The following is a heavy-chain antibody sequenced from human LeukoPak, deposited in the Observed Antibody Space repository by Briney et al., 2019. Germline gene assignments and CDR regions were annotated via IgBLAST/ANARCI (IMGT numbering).Heavy chain of an antibody. CDR3: ARRGDYFDY. D-gene: IGHD3-16*01. V-gene: IGHV3-11*01. Sequence: GGSLRLSCAASGFTFSDYYMSWIRQAPGKGLECVLHISSSGSNIYYADSVKGRFTISRDNAKNSLCLQINSLRAEDTAVYYCARRGDYFDYWGQGTLVTVSS. CDR1: GFTFSDYY. CDR2: ISSSGSNI. J-gene: IGHJ4*02.